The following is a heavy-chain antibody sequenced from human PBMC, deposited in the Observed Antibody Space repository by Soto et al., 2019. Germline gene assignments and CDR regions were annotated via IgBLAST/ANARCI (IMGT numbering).Heavy chain of an antibody. V-gene: IGHV4-39*07. D-gene: IGHD2-15*01. Sequence: SETLSLTCTVSGGSISSSSYYWGWIRQPPGKGLEWIGSIYYSGSTYYNPSLKSRVTISVDTSKNQFSLKLSSVTAADTAVYYCARGHVVVVVAARRPPPRFDYWGRGTLVTVSS. J-gene: IGHJ4*02. CDR3: ARGHVVVVVAARRPPPRFDY. CDR2: IYYSGST. CDR1: GGSISSSSYY.